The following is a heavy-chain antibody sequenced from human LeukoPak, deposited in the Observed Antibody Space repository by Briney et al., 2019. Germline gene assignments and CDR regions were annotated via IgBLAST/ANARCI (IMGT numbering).Heavy chain of an antibody. CDR3: ARGLYDSSGYYWSDAFDI. V-gene: IGHV1-2*04. J-gene: IGHJ3*02. Sequence: ASVKVSCKASGYTFTGYYMHWVRQAPGQGLEWMGWINPNSGGTNYAQKFQGWVTMTRDTSISTAYMELSRLRSDDTAVYYCARGLYDSSGYYWSDAFDIWGQGTMVTVSS. CDR2: INPNSGGT. D-gene: IGHD3-22*01. CDR1: GYTFTGYY.